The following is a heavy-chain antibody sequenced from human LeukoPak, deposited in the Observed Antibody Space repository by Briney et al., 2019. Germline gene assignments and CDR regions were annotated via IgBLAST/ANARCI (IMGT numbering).Heavy chain of an antibody. V-gene: IGHV4-39*01. CDR2: IYYSGNT. J-gene: IGHJ4*02. Sequence: SETLSLTCIVSGVSTTSSTSYWGWIRHPPGKGLEWIGSIYYSGNTYYNACLKSQVSISIDTYKNQFSVRLTSVTAADTAVYYCARGEVVVDWGQGTLVTVSS. CDR3: ARGEVVVD. D-gene: IGHD3-22*01. CDR1: GVSTTSSTSY.